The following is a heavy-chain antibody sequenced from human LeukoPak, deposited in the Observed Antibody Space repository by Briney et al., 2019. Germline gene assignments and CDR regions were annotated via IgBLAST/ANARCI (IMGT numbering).Heavy chain of an antibody. CDR2: ISSSSSYI. V-gene: IGHV3-21*01. CDR3: ARDITSSPYQLLFGAFDI. CDR1: GFTFSSYS. J-gene: IGHJ3*02. Sequence: PGGSLRLSCAASGFTFSSYSMNWVRQAPGKGLEWVSSISSSSSYIYYAGSVKGRFTISRDNAKNSLYLQMNSLRAEDTAVYYCARDITSSPYQLLFGAFDIWGQGTMVTVSS. D-gene: IGHD2-2*01.